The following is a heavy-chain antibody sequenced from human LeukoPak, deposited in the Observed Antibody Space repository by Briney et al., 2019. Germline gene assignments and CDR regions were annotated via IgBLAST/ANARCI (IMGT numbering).Heavy chain of an antibody. D-gene: IGHD2-2*01. V-gene: IGHV4-59*01. CDR3: GVEYCTRTTCYFDY. CDR1: GGSISSNY. Sequence: SETLSLTCSVSGGSISSNYWSWIRQPPEKGLEWIGYILYSGSTNYNPSLKSRLTISVDTSKNQFSLKLSSVTAADTAVYYCGVEYCTRTTCYFDYWGQGTLVTVSS. J-gene: IGHJ4*02. CDR2: ILYSGST.